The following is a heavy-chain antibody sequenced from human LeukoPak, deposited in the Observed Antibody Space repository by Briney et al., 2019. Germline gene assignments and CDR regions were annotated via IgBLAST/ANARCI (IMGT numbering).Heavy chain of an antibody. D-gene: IGHD6-13*01. V-gene: IGHV6-1*01. CDR2: TYYRSKWYN. CDR1: GDSASSNSAA. J-gene: IGHJ5*02. CDR3: ARGSSSSSELRTDWFDP. Sequence: SQTLSFTCAISGDSASSNSAAWNWIRQSPSRGLEWLGRTYYRSKWYNDYAVSVKSRITINPDTSKNQFSLQLNSVTPEDTAVYYCARGSSSSSELRTDWFDPWGQGTLVTVSS.